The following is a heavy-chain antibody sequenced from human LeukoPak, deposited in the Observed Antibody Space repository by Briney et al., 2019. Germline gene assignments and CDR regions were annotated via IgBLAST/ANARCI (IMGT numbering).Heavy chain of an antibody. J-gene: IGHJ6*03. CDR3: AGGVRFLEYMDV. V-gene: IGHV3-23*01. CDR1: GFIFSSYG. D-gene: IGHD3-3*01. Sequence: GGSVRLSCAPSGFIFSSYGMSWVRQAPGEGREWVSAISGSGGSTYYADSVKGRFTISRDNSKNTLYLQMNSLRAEDTAAYYCAGGVRFLEYMDVWGKGTTVTVSS. CDR2: ISGSGGST.